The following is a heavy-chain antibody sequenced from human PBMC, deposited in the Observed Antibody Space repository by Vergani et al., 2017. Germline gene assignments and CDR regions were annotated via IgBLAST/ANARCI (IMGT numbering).Heavy chain of an antibody. CDR3: TKGSVYYHDSAGHGYDPYTGFDL. CDR1: GLTLSSYG. J-gene: IGHJ3*01. CDR2: TRPHEDGA. Sequence: VQLVESGGGVVQPGGSMRLSCSASGLTLSSYGVHWVRQAPGRGLESVTFTRPHEDGAFYSASVRGRFTISRDNAKNSLFLEMNSLRFEDTAVYFCTKGSVYYHDSAGHGYDPYTGFDLWGQGTLVTVSS. V-gene: IGHV3-30*02. D-gene: IGHD5-12*01.